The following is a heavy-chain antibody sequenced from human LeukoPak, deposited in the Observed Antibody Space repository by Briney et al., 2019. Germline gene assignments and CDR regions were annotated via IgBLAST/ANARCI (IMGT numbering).Heavy chain of an antibody. Sequence: PSETLSLTCTVSGGSISSSSYYWSWIRQPPGKGLEWIGYIYYSGSTNYNPSLKSRVTISVDTSKNQFSLKLSSVTAADTAVYYCARSSSSWSYWGQGTLVTVSS. CDR2: IYYSGST. J-gene: IGHJ4*02. CDR1: GGSISSSSYY. CDR3: ARSSSSWSY. D-gene: IGHD6-13*01. V-gene: IGHV4-61*01.